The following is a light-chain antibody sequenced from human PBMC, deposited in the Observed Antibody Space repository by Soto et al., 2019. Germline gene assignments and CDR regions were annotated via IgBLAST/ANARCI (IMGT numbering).Light chain of an antibody. Sequence: QSALTQPASVSGSPGQSITISCTGTSSDVGGYNYVSWSQQHPGKAPKLLISEVSNRPSGVSNRFSGSKSGNTASLTISGLQAEDEADYYCSPYTSSSTWVFGGGTKLTVL. CDR2: EVS. CDR3: SPYTSSSTWV. CDR1: SSDVGGYNY. V-gene: IGLV2-14*03. J-gene: IGLJ3*02.